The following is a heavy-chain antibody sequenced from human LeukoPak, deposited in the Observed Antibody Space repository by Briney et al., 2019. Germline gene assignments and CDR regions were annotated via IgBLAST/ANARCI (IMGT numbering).Heavy chain of an antibody. CDR2: IRFDGSSK. J-gene: IGHJ3*02. CDR1: GLRFSNYG. CDR3: AKVRVDTAMVDAFDI. Sequence: GGSLRLSCAASGLRFSNYGMHWVRQAPGKALAWVAFIRFDGSSKYFADSVKGRFIISRDNFQNTLILQMNNLKVEDTAVYYCAKVRVDTAMVDAFDIWGQGTRVVVSS. V-gene: IGHV3-30*02. D-gene: IGHD5-18*01.